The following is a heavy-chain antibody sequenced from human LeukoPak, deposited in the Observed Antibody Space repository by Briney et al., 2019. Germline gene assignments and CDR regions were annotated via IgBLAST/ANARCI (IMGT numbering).Heavy chain of an antibody. CDR3: AKDGYSSGWLDY. Sequence: GGSLRLSCAASGFTFDDYAMHWVRQAPGKGLEWVSGISWNSGSIGHADSVKGRFTISRDNAKNSLYLQMNSLRAEDTALYYCAKDGYSSGWLDYWGQGTLVTVSS. CDR1: GFTFDDYA. D-gene: IGHD6-19*01. J-gene: IGHJ4*02. V-gene: IGHV3-9*01. CDR2: ISWNSGSI.